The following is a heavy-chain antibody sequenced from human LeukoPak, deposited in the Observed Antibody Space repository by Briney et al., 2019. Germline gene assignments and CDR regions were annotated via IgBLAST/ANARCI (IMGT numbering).Heavy chain of an antibody. CDR1: GGTFSSYA. CDR3: AAGSGSYYEASDY. J-gene: IGHJ4*02. V-gene: IGHV1-69*05. D-gene: IGHD3-10*01. Sequence: SSVKVSCKASGGTFSSYAISWVRQAPGQGLEWMGGIIPIFGTANYAQKSQGRVTITTDESTSTAYMELSSLRSGDTAVYYCAAGSGSYYEASDYWGQGTLVTVSS. CDR2: IIPIFGTA.